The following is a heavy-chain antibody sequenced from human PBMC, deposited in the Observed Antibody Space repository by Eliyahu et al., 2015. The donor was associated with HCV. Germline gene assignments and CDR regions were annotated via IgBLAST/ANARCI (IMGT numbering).Heavy chain of an antibody. Sequence: QVQLVQSGGGVVQPGRSLRLSCAASGFTFXNYGLXWVRQAPGKGLGWVAVIPXDGGNKYYADSVKGRFTISRDDSKNMLYLQMDSLRVEDTAVYYCAKPIGAYCSSLNCLRKGINGLDVWGQGTTVTV. D-gene: IGHD2-2*01. V-gene: IGHV3-30*18. CDR2: IPXDGGNK. J-gene: IGHJ6*02. CDR1: GFTFXNYG. CDR3: AKPIGAYCSSLNCLRKGINGLDV.